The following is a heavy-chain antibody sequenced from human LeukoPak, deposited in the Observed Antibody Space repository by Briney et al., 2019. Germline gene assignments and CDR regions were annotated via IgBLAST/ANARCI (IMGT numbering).Heavy chain of an antibody. Sequence: GGSLRLSCAASGFTFSSHWMSWVRQAPGKGLEWVANIKEDGSEKYYVDAVKGRFTISRDNAKTSLYLQMNSLRAEDTAVYYCARSGYNRFDYWGQGTLVTVSS. J-gene: IGHJ4*02. CDR3: ARSGYNRFDY. CDR1: GFTFSSHW. D-gene: IGHD5-24*01. CDR2: IKEDGSEK. V-gene: IGHV3-7*03.